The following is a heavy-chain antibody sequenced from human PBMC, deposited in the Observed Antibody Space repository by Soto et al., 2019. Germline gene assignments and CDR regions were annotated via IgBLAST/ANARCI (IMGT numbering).Heavy chain of an antibody. CDR2: ISSNGGTT. Sequence: EVQLAESGGGMVQPGGSLRPSCVPSGFTFSTYNMPWVRQAPGKGLEYVSSISSNGGTTYYGNSVKGRFTISRDNSKNTLYLQMGSLRAEDMAVYYCVRRVSGNYDYWGQGTLVTVSS. J-gene: IGHJ4*02. D-gene: IGHD1-7*01. CDR1: GFTFSTYN. CDR3: VRRVSGNYDY. V-gene: IGHV3-64*01.